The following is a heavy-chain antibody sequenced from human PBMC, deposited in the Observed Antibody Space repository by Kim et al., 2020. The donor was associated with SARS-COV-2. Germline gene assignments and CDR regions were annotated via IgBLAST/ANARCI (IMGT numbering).Heavy chain of an antibody. D-gene: IGHD2-15*01. J-gene: IGHJ4*02. CDR1: GYTFTSYG. CDR2: ISAYNGNT. Sequence: ASVKVSCKASGYTFTSYGISWVRQAPGQGLEWMGWISAYNGNTNYAQKLQGRVTMTTDTSTSTAYMELRSLRSDDTAVYYCARDVLRYCSGGSCFLAGGYWGQGTLVTVSS. CDR3: ARDVLRYCSGGSCFLAGGY. V-gene: IGHV1-18*04.